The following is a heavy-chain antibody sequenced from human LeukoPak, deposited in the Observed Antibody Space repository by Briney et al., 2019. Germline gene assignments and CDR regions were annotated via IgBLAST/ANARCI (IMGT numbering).Heavy chain of an antibody. D-gene: IGHD2-21*02. CDR3: ARPEGRGDSGTWGY. V-gene: IGHV1-18*01. J-gene: IGHJ4*02. CDR2: ISAYKGNT. Sequence: GASVKVSCKASGYTFTSYGISWVRQAPGQGLEWMGWISAYKGNTNYAQKLQGRVTMTTDTSTSTAYMELRSLRSDDTAVYYCARPEGRGDSGTWGYWGQGTLVTVSS. CDR1: GYTFTSYG.